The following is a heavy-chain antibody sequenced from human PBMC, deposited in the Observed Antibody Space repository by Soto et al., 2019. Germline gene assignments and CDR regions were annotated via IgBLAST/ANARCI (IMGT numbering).Heavy chain of an antibody. CDR3: AKIPEYNWFAP. V-gene: IGHV4-39*01. CDR1: GGSISSSSYY. Sequence: SETLSLTCTVSGGSISSSSYYWGWIRQPPGKGLEWIGSIYYSGSTYYNPSLKSRVTISVDTSKNQFSLKLSSVTAADTAVYYGAKIPEYNWFAPGGQGTLVTVSS. J-gene: IGHJ5*02. CDR2: IYYSGST.